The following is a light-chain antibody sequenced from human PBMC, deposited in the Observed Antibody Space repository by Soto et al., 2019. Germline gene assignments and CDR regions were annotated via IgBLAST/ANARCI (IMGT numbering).Light chain of an antibody. Sequence: EIVLTQSPGTLSLSLGEGATLSCRASQSVSSSYLAWYQQKPGQAPRLLIYGAFSRATGIPDRFSCSGSGTDFTLTISRLEPEDFSLYYCQQFGSSPRYSFGPGTKLEIK. CDR3: QQFGSSPRYS. V-gene: IGKV3-20*01. CDR1: QSVSSSY. CDR2: GAF. J-gene: IGKJ2*03.